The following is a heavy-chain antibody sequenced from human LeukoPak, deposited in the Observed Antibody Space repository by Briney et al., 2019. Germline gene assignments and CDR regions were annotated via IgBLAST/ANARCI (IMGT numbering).Heavy chain of an antibody. D-gene: IGHD6-19*01. Sequence: ASVKVSCKASGYTFTSYGISWVRHAPGQGLEWMGWISAYNGNTNYAQKLQGRVTMTTGTSTSTAYKELRSLRSDDTAVYYCATPNSGYSSGWPLQHWGQGTLVTVSS. CDR3: ATPNSGYSSGWPLQH. CDR2: ISAYNGNT. V-gene: IGHV1-18*01. CDR1: GYTFTSYG. J-gene: IGHJ1*01.